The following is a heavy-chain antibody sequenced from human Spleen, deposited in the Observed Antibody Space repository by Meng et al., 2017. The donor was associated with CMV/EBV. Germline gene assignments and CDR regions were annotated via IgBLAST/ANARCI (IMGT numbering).Heavy chain of an antibody. CDR1: GGSVGSSNYY. Sequence: GGSVGSSNYYWSWTRQRAGEGLEWIGFLYHSGGTNYNPSLKSRVTISVDTSKNKLSLRLSSGTTADTAVYFCARGIKDYDFWPFDLWGRGTLVTVSS. V-gene: IGHV4-61*01. D-gene: IGHD3-3*01. CDR3: ARGIKDYDFWPFDL. CDR2: LYHSGGT. J-gene: IGHJ2*01.